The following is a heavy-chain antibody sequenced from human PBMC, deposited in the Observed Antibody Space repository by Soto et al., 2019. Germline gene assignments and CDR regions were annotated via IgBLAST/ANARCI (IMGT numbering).Heavy chain of an antibody. J-gene: IGHJ5*02. CDR2: IYYSGST. Sequence: PSETLSLTCTVSGDSISSYYWSWIRQPPGKGLEWIGYIYYSGSTNYNPSLKSRVTISVDTSKNQFSLKLSSVTAADTAVYYCARGPHAYSKSDNWFDPWGQGTLVTVSS. V-gene: IGHV4-59*01. CDR3: ARGPHAYSKSDNWFDP. D-gene: IGHD4-4*01. CDR1: GDSISSYY.